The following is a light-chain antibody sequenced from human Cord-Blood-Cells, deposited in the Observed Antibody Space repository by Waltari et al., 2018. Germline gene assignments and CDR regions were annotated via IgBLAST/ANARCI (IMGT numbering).Light chain of an antibody. Sequence: ENVVTTHTRTTPLLPRERTTPSCRGSRRVSSSYLAWYQQKPGQAPRLLIYGASSRATGIPDRFSGSGSGTDFTLTISRLEPEDFAVYYCQQYGSSPPITFGQGTRVEIK. J-gene: IGKJ5*01. CDR2: GAS. CDR1: RRVSSSY. CDR3: QQYGSSPPIT. V-gene: IGKV3-20*01.